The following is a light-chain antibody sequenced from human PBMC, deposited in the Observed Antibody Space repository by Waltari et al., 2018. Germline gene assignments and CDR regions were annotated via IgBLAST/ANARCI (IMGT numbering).Light chain of an antibody. J-gene: IGLJ2*01. V-gene: IGLV3-9*01. CDR2: RHR. CDR1: NIGSNA. Sequence: SYELTQPLSVSVALGQTATIPCGGTNIGSNAVQWYHKKAGQAPVLFMYRHRNRPLASPERFAGSNSGITATPTISRTQSGDDADYYCAVWDSDTVLFGGCTKRTV. CDR3: AVWDSDTVL.